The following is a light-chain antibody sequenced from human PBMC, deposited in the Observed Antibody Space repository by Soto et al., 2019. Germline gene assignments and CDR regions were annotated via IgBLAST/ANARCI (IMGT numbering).Light chain of an antibody. CDR3: MQALQTPWT. CDR1: QSLLHSNGYNY. V-gene: IGKV2-28*01. Sequence: DIVMTQSPLSLPVTPGEPASISCRSSQSLLHSNGYNYLDWYLQKPGQSPQLLIDLGSNRASGVTDRFSGSGSGTDFTLKISRVEAEDVGVYYCMQALQTPWTFGQGTKVEIK. CDR2: LGS. J-gene: IGKJ1*01.